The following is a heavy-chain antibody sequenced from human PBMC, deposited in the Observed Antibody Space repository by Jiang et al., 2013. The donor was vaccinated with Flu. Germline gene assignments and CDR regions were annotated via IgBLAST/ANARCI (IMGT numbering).Heavy chain of an antibody. Sequence: GAEVKKPGESLKISCKGSGYSFTSYWIGWVRQMPGKGLEWMGIIYPGDSDTRYSPSFQGQVTISADKSISTAYLQWSSLKASDTAMYYCARRPQQADGYNENWFDPWGQGTLVTVSS. CDR2: IYPGDSDT. D-gene: IGHD5-24*01. CDR3: ARRPQQADGYNENWFDP. V-gene: IGHV5-51*03. CDR1: GYSFTSYW. J-gene: IGHJ5*02.